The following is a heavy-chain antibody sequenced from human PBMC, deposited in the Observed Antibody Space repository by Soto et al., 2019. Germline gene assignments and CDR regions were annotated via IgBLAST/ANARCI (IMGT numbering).Heavy chain of an antibody. CDR1: GFIFSRYS. Sequence: GGSLRLSCAVSGFIFSRYSMNWVRQAPGKGLEWVSSIGTSGSYIYDTDSVKGRFTISRDNTKDSLYLQMNSLRAEDTAIYYCARGSAFDYWGQGTPVTVSS. V-gene: IGHV3-21*01. CDR3: ARGSAFDY. D-gene: IGHD6-25*01. CDR2: IGTSGSYI. J-gene: IGHJ4*02.